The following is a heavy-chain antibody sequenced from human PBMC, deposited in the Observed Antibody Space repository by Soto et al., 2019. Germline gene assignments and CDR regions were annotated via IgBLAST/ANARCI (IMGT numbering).Heavy chain of an antibody. D-gene: IGHD3-3*01. CDR3: AGDGVLDFSSGGRRGGGMGV. CDR2: IYYSGST. J-gene: IGHJ6*02. Sequence: SETLSLTCTVSGGSISSGGYYWSWIRQHPGKGLEWIGYIYYSGSTYYNPSLKSRVTISVDTSKNQFSLKLSSVTAADTAVYYCAGDGVLDFSSGGRRGGGMGVWGQGTAVTVSS. V-gene: IGHV4-31*03. CDR1: GGSISSGGYY.